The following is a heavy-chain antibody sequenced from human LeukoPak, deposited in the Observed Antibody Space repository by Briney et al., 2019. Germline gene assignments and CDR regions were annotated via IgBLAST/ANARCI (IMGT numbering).Heavy chain of an antibody. J-gene: IGHJ4*02. CDR2: ISGSGGSI. Sequence: PGGSLRLSCAASGFTFSSYAISWVRQAPGKGLEWVSAISGSGGSIYYADSVKGRFTISRDNAKNTLYLQMNSLRAEDTAVYYCAREKGQLMNWGQGTLVTVSS. D-gene: IGHD1-1*01. V-gene: IGHV3-23*01. CDR1: GFTFSSYA. CDR3: AREKGQLMN.